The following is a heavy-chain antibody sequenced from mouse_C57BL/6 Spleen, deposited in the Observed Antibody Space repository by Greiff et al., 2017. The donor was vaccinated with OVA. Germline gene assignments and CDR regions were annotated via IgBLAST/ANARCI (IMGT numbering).Heavy chain of an antibody. Sequence: VQLQQPGAELVKPGASVKLSCKASGYTFTSYWMHWVKQRPGQGLEWIGMIHPSDSDTNYNQKFKGKATLTVDKSSSTAYMPRSSLTAEDSAVYYGAIDGYGSRYGYYAMDDWGQGTSVTVSS. V-gene: IGHV1-74*01. J-gene: IGHJ4*01. CDR2: IHPSDSDT. CDR3: AIDGYGSRYGYYAMDD. D-gene: IGHD1-1*01. CDR1: GYTFTSYW.